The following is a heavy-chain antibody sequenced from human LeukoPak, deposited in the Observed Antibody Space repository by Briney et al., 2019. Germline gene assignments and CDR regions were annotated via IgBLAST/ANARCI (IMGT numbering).Heavy chain of an antibody. CDR1: GYTFTGYY. V-gene: IGHV1-2*02. D-gene: IGHD5-18*01. CDR2: INPNSGGT. J-gene: IGHJ4*02. CDR3: ARATVDTAMVTDGYYFDY. Sequence: GVSVKVSCKASGYTFTGYYMHWVRQAPGQGLEWMGWINPNSGGTNYAQKFQGRVTMTRDTSISTAYMELSRLRSDDTAVYYCARATVDTAMVTDGYYFDYWGQGTLVTVSS.